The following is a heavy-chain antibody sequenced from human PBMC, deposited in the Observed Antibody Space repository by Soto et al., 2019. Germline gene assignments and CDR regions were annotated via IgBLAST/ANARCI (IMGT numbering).Heavy chain of an antibody. V-gene: IGHV4-39*01. Sequence: SETLSLTCTVSGGSISSSSYYWGWIRQPPGKGLEWIGSIYYSGSTYYNPSLKSRVTISVDTSKNQFSLKLSSVTAADTAVYYCARLGDDIVTSWYFDLWGRGTLVTVSS. D-gene: IGHD3-9*01. J-gene: IGHJ2*01. CDR1: GGSISSSSYY. CDR2: IYYSGST. CDR3: ARLGDDIVTSWYFDL.